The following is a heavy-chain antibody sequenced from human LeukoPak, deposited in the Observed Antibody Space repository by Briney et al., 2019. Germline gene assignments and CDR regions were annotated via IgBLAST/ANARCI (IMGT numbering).Heavy chain of an antibody. CDR3: AKDQEYYGSGSSGHAFDI. Sequence: GGSLRLSCAASGFTFSSYGMHWVRQAPGKGLEWVAVISYDGSNKYYADSVKGRFTISRDNSKNTLYLQMNSLRAEDTAVYYCAKDQEYYGSGSSGHAFDIWGQGTMVTVSS. CDR1: GFTFSSYG. V-gene: IGHV3-30*18. J-gene: IGHJ3*02. D-gene: IGHD3-10*01. CDR2: ISYDGSNK.